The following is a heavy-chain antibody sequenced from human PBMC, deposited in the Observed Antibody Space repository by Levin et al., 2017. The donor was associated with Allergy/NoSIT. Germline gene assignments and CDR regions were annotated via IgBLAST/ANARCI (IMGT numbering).Heavy chain of an antibody. CDR2: ISGSGGST. Sequence: GASVKVSCAASGFTFSSYAMSWVRQAPGKGLEWVSAISGSGGSTYYADSVKGRFTISRDNSKNTLYLQMNSLRAEDTAVYYCAPMRWSGSYIDYWGQGTLVTVSS. D-gene: IGHD1-26*01. CDR3: APMRWSGSYIDY. CDR1: GFTFSSYA. V-gene: IGHV3-23*01. J-gene: IGHJ4*02.